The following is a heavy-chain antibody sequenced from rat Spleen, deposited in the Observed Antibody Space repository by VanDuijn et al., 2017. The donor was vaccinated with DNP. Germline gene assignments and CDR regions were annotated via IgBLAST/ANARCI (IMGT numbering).Heavy chain of an antibody. CDR2: INKDSSTM. D-gene: IGHD1-11*01. Sequence: EVKLVESGGGPVQPGRSLKLSCAVSGFNFNDYWMAWVRQVPGKGLEWIGEINKDSSTMNYTPSLKYKFTISRDNAQNTLYLQMSKLGSEDTAIYYCARLGWHGWFAYWGQGTLVTVSS. J-gene: IGHJ3*01. CDR3: ARLGWHGWFAY. V-gene: IGHV4-2*01. CDR1: GFNFNDYW.